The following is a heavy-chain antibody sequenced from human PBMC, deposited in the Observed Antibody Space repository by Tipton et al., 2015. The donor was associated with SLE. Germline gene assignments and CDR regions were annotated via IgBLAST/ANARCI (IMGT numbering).Heavy chain of an antibody. CDR2: IFETGSA. CDR3: AREATMVRGAGSSPFDP. V-gene: IGHV4-31*03. D-gene: IGHD3-10*01. J-gene: IGHJ5*02. CDR1: GGSISSGGYF. Sequence: TLSLTCTVSGGSISSGGYFWAWIRQTPGKGLEWIGYIFETGSAQFNPSLKSRVTMSVDTLKNQFSLKLSSVTVADTGVYYCAREATMVRGAGSSPFDPWGQGTLVTVSS.